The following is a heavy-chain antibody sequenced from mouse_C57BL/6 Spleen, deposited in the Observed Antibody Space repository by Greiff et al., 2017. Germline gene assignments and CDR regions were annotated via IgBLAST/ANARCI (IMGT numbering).Heavy chain of an antibody. CDR3: TTGVLGGDAMDY. CDR2: IDPEDGDT. CDR1: GFNIKDYY. V-gene: IGHV14-1*01. J-gene: IGHJ4*01. D-gene: IGHD3-1*01. Sequence: VQLQQSGAELVRPGASVKLSCTASGFNIKDYYMHWVKQRPEQGLEWIGRIDPEDGDTEYAPKFQGKATMTADTSSNTAYLQLSSLTSEDTAVYYCTTGVLGGDAMDYWGQGTSVTVSS.